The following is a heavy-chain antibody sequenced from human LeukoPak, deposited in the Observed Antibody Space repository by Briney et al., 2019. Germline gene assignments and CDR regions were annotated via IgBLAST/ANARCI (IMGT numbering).Heavy chain of an antibody. CDR1: GGSMSSYY. D-gene: IGHD5-24*01. V-gene: IGHV4-59*01. Sequence: PSETLSLTCTVSGGSMSSYYWNWIRQPPGKGLERIGYIYYSGSTNYNPSLKSRVTISVDTSKNQFSLKLSSVTAADTAVYYCAGRLWRRDGYNLSAFDIWGQGTMVTVSS. CDR3: AGRLWRRDGYNLSAFDI. J-gene: IGHJ3*02. CDR2: IYYSGST.